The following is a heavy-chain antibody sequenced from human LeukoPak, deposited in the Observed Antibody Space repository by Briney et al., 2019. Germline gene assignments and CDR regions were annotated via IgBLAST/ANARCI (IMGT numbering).Heavy chain of an antibody. V-gene: IGHV3-30-3*01. CDR1: GFTFSSYA. J-gene: IGHJ6*02. CDR3: ASRYEVLTGMLADYYYAMDV. Sequence: GRSLRLSCAASGFTFSSYAMHWVRQAPGKGLEWVAVISYDGSNKYYADSVKGRFTISRDNSKKTLYLQMNSLRAEDTAVYYCASRYEVLTGMLADYYYAMDVWGQGTTVTVSS. CDR2: ISYDGSNK. D-gene: IGHD3-9*01.